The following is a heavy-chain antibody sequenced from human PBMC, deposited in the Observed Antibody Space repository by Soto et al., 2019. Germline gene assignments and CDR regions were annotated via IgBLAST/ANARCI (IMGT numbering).Heavy chain of an antibody. CDR3: ARGQQLENPYYYYMDV. CDR2: IWYDGSNK. J-gene: IGHJ6*03. D-gene: IGHD6-13*01. CDR1: GFTFSSYG. Sequence: QVQLVESGGGVVQPGRSLRLSCAASGFTFSSYGMHWVRQAPGKGLEWVAVIWYDGSNKYYADSVKGRFTISRDNSKNTLYLQMNSLRAEDTAVYYCARGQQLENPYYYYMDVWGKGTTVTVSS. V-gene: IGHV3-33*01.